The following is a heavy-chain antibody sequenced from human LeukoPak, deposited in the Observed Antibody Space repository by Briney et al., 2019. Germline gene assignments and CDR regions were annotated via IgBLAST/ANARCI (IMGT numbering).Heavy chain of an antibody. D-gene: IGHD2-2*01. CDR3: ARSPARYCSSTSCYWDHLQGAFDI. Sequence: GGSLRLSCAASGFTFSSYGVHWVRQAPGKGLEWVAVIWYDGSNKYYADAVKGRFTISRDNSKNTLYLQMNSLRAEDTAVYYCARSPARYCSSTSCYWDHLQGAFDIWGQGTMVTVSS. CDR2: IWYDGSNK. CDR1: GFTFSSYG. J-gene: IGHJ3*02. V-gene: IGHV3-33*01.